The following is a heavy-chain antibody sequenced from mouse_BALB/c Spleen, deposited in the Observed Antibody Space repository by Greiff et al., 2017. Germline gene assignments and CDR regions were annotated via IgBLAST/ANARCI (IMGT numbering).Heavy chain of an antibody. Sequence: EVQLQQSGAELVRSGASVKLSCTASGFNIKDYYMHWVKQRPEQGLEWIGWIDPENGDTEYAPKFQGKATMTADKSSSTAYMELRSLTSEDSAVYYCTRRGDDDFDYWGQGTTLTVSS. D-gene: IGHD2-12*01. CDR2: IDPENGDT. CDR1: GFNIKDYY. V-gene: IGHV14-4*02. J-gene: IGHJ2*01. CDR3: TRRGDDDFDY.